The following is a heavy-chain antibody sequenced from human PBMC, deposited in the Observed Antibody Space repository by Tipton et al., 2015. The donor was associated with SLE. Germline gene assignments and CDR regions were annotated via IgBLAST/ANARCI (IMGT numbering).Heavy chain of an antibody. Sequence: TLSLTCAVYGGTFSGHYWTWIRQSPGKGLEWIGDIIDSGRTNYNPSLKSRVTISIDTSKSHFFLRLRSVTAADTAVYYCARERLYSSSWFSDWGQGTLVTVSS. CDR1: GGTFSGHY. CDR2: IIDSGRT. V-gene: IGHV4-34*12. CDR3: ARERLYSSSWFSD. D-gene: IGHD6-13*01. J-gene: IGHJ4*02.